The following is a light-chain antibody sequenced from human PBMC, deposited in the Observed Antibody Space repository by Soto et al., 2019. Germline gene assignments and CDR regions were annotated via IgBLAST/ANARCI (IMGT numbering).Light chain of an antibody. CDR2: RAS. V-gene: IGKV1-39*01. CDR1: QTIGNY. CDR3: HQSYSTPAWT. Sequence: DIQMTQSPASLSASVGDRVTITCRASQTIGNYLNWYQQKPGKAPTVVIYRASTLQSGVPSRSSGSGSGTDFTLTISSLQPEDFATYYCHQSYSTPAWTFGQGTKVDIK. J-gene: IGKJ1*01.